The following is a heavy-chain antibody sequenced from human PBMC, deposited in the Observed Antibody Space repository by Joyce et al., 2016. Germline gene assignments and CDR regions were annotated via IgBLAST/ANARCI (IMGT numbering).Heavy chain of an antibody. CDR3: ATWAPTNYDFWSGYSYYFDY. D-gene: IGHD3-3*01. J-gene: IGHJ4*02. CDR2: VSASGTAT. V-gene: IGHV3-23*01. CDR1: GFTFSSYA. Sequence: SGFTFSSYAMSWVRQSPGKGLEWVSTVSASGTATYYADSVKGRFTISRDNSQNSLYLQMNSLRAEDTAVYYCATWAPTNYDFWSGYSYYFDYWGQGTLVTVSS.